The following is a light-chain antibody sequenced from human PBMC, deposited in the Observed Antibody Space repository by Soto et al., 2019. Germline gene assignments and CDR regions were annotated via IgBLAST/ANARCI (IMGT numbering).Light chain of an antibody. CDR2: AAS. Sequence: GGRVAITCRASQAISRWLAWYQQKPGRAPKLLIFAASTLQSGVPSRFSGSGFGTDFTLTISSLQPEDFATYYCQQANTFPRTFGQGTKVDIK. V-gene: IGKV1D-12*01. CDR3: QQANTFPRT. CDR1: QAISRW. J-gene: IGKJ1*01.